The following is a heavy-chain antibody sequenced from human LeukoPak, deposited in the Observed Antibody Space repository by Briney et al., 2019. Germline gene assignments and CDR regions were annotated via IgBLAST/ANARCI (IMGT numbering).Heavy chain of an antibody. D-gene: IGHD2-15*01. CDR2: INHSGST. CDR1: GDSISSASFY. V-gene: IGHV4-34*01. Sequence: SDTLSLTCSVFGDSISSASFYWGWIRQPPGKGLEWIGEINHSGSTNYNPSLKSRVTISVDTSKNQFSLKLSSVTAADTAVYYCARARCSGGSCYFYYYYYMDVWGKGTTVTVSS. CDR3: ARARCSGGSCYFYYYYYMDV. J-gene: IGHJ6*03.